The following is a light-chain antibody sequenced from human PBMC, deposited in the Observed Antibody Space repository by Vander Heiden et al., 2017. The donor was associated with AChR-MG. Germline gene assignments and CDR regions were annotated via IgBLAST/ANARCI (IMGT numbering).Light chain of an antibody. CDR3: QQDGSSSWT. CDR1: QSVSSSY. Sequence: EIVLTQSPGTLSLSPGERATLSCRASQSVSSSYLAWYQQKPGQAPRLLIYGASSRATRIPDRFSGSGSGTDFTLTISRLEPEAFAVSYCQQDGSSSWTFGQGTKVEIK. V-gene: IGKV3-20*01. CDR2: GAS. J-gene: IGKJ1*01.